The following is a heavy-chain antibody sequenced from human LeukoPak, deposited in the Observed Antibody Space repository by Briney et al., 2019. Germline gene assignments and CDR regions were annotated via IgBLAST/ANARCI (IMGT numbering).Heavy chain of an antibody. D-gene: IGHD4-17*01. CDR2: LSWNGAGI. V-gene: IGHV3-9*01. Sequence: GGSLGLSWAASGFTFDDYGLHGARKAPGKGLEWVSGLSWNGAGIGYADSVRGRFTISRDNAKSSLYLQMNSLRAEDTALYYCAKDWSATVRGTDYWGQGTLVTVSS. J-gene: IGHJ4*02. CDR3: AKDWSATVRGTDY. CDR1: GFTFDDYG.